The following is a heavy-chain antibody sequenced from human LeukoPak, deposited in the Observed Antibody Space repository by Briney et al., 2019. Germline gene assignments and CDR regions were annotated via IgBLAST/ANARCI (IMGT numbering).Heavy chain of an antibody. CDR3: AREASGSSLSGFDI. D-gene: IGHD1-26*01. Sequence: SETLSLTCTVSGGSISNYYWNWIRQPAGKGLQWIGHISTSGSTNYSPSLKSRVTMSIDTSKNQFSLNLSSVTAADTAVYYCAREASGSSLSGFDIWGQGTMVTVSS. CDR1: GGSISNYY. V-gene: IGHV4-4*07. J-gene: IGHJ3*02. CDR2: ISTSGST.